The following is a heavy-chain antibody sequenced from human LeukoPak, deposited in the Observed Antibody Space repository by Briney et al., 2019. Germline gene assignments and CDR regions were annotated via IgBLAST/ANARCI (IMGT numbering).Heavy chain of an antibody. Sequence: GGSLRLSCAASGFMFKNYGMSWVRQAPGKWLEWVSAVDGGGSSTYYADSVKGRFTISRDNSKNTLLLQMNSLRADDTAVYYCAKKAFSTGWTYFDYWGQGLLVTVSS. J-gene: IGHJ4*02. CDR1: GFMFKNYG. CDR2: VDGGGSST. V-gene: IGHV3-23*01. D-gene: IGHD6-19*01. CDR3: AKKAFSTGWTYFDY.